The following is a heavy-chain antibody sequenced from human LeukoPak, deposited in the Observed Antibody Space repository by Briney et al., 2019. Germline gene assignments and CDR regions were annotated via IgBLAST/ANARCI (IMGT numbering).Heavy chain of an antibody. D-gene: IGHD3-3*02. J-gene: IGHJ5*02. V-gene: IGHV3-21*01. Sequence: GGSLRLSCAASGFTFSSYSMNWVRQAPGKGLEWVSSISSSSSYIYYADSVKGRFTISRDNAKNSLYLQMNSLRAEDTAVYYCASAAAFLEWLGGENWFDPWGQGTLVTVSS. CDR1: GFTFSSYS. CDR2: ISSSSSYI. CDR3: ASAAAFLEWLGGENWFDP.